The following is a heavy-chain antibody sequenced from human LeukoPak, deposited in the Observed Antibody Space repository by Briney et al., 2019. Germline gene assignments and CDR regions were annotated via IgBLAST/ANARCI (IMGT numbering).Heavy chain of an antibody. D-gene: IGHD2-15*01. CDR3: ARYCSGGGCYSGFDF. CDR1: EFTFSSYA. J-gene: IGHJ4*02. V-gene: IGHV3-23*01. CDR2: ITPSGGAT. Sequence: GGSLRLSCAASEFTFSSYAMSWVRRAPGKGLEWVSTITPSGGATYYAESVKGRFTISRDISKYTLFLQMNSLRADDTAIYYCARYCSGGGCYSGFDFWGQGTLVTVSS.